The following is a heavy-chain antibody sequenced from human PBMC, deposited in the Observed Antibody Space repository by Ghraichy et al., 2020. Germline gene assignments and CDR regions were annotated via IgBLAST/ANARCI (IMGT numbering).Heavy chain of an antibody. CDR3: ARDTLSSIAAARLFWFDP. J-gene: IGHJ5*02. CDR2: IIPIFGTA. Sequence: SVKVSSKASGGTFSSYAISWVRQAPGQGLEWMGGIIPIFGTANYAQKFQGRVTITADESTSTAYMELSSLRSEDTAVYYCARDTLSSIAAARLFWFDPWGQGTLVTVST. CDR1: GGTFSSYA. D-gene: IGHD6-13*01. V-gene: IGHV1-69*13.